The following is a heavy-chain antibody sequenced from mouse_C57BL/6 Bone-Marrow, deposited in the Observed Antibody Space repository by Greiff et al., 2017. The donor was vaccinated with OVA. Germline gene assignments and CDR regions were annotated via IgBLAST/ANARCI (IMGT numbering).Heavy chain of an antibody. CDR1: GFSFNTYA. Sequence: EVQVVESGGGLVQPKGSLKLSCAASGFSFNTYAMNWVRQAPGKGLEWVARIRSKSNNYATYYADSVKDRFTISRDDSESMLYLQMNNLKTEDTAMYYCAFYSNYVMDYWGQGTSVTVSS. J-gene: IGHJ4*01. CDR2: IRSKSNNYAT. CDR3: AFYSNYVMDY. V-gene: IGHV10-1*01. D-gene: IGHD2-5*01.